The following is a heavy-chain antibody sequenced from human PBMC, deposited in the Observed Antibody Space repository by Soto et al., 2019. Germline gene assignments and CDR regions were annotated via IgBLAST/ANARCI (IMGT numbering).Heavy chain of an antibody. Sequence: GGSLRLSFAASGFTFSNSLMSWVRQAPGKGLDWVGRIKSKTDGGTTDYAAPVKGRFTISRDDSKNTLFLLMDSLKTEDSAVYYCTTLEHYYYTSGYSDYWGQGTLVTVSS. J-gene: IGHJ4*02. CDR1: GFTFSNSL. CDR2: IKSKTDGGTT. D-gene: IGHD3-22*01. CDR3: TTLEHYYYTSGYSDY. V-gene: IGHV3-15*01.